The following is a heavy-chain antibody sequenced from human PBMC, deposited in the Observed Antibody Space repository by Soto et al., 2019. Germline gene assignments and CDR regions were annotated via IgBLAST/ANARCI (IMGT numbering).Heavy chain of an antibody. Sequence: QVQLVESGGGLVKPGGSLRLSCAASGFTFSDYYMSWIRQAPGKGLEWVSYISSSGSTIYYADSVKGRFTISRDNAKNSLYLQMNSLRAEDTAVYYCGRGDIGADCSGGRCYHYYYYYMDVWGKGTTVTVSS. V-gene: IGHV3-11*01. CDR2: ISSSGSTI. D-gene: IGHD2-15*01. CDR1: GFTFSDYY. CDR3: GRGDIGADCSGGRCYHYYYYYMDV. J-gene: IGHJ6*03.